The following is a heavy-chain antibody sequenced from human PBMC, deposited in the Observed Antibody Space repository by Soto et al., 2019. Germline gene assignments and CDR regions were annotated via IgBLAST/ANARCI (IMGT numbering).Heavy chain of an antibody. D-gene: IGHD2-15*01. CDR2: IYPGDSET. CDR3: ARLGYPGPSYYYYGLDV. V-gene: IGHV5-51*01. CDR1: GYSFPSYW. J-gene: IGHJ6*02. Sequence: VQLVQSGAEVKKPGESLKISCKGSGYSFPSYWIAWVRQMPGKGLEWMGIIYPGDSETRYSPTFQGQVTISADKSISTAYLQWSSLKASATAMYYCARLGYPGPSYYYYGLDVWGQGTTVTVSS.